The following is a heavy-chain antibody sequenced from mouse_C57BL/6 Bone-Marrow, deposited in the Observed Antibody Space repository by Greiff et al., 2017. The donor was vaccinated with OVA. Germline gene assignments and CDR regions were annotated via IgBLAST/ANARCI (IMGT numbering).Heavy chain of an antibody. CDR1: GYTFTDHS. D-gene: IGHD2-10*02. Sequence: VQLQQSGAELVKPGASVKLSCKASGYTFTDHSINWVKQRPGQGLEWIGWIFPGSGSTYYNEKFKGKATLTVDKSSSTAYMLLSSLTSEASAVYFCERRVWYYFDNWGQGTTLSVSS. CDR3: ERRVWYYFDN. V-gene: IGHV1-75*01. CDR2: IFPGSGST. J-gene: IGHJ2*01.